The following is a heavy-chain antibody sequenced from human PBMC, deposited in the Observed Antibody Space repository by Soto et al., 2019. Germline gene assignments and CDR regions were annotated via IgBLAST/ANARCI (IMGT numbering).Heavy chain of an antibody. V-gene: IGHV3-33*01. CDR2: IWYDGSNK. CDR3: ARVGAARPDLGAYDYYYYGMDV. D-gene: IGHD6-6*01. CDR1: GFTFSSYG. Sequence: GGSLRLSCAASGFTFSSYGMHWVRQAPGKGLEWVAVIWYDGSNKYYADSVKGRFTISRDNSKNTLYLQMNSLRAEDTAVYYCARVGAARPDLGAYDYYYYGMDVWGQGTTVTVSS. J-gene: IGHJ6*02.